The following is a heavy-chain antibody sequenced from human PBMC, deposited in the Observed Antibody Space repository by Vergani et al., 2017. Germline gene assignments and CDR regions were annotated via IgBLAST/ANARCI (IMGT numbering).Heavy chain of an antibody. J-gene: IGHJ4*02. CDR1: GFTFGDYA. D-gene: IGHD2-2*01. CDR3: TRGPDIVVVPAARVYFDY. V-gene: IGHV3-49*04. Sequence: EVQLVESGGGLVQPGRSLRLSCTASGFTFGDYAMSWVRQAPGKGLEWVGFIRSKAYGGTTEYAASVKGRFTISRDESKSIAYLQMNSLKTEDTAVYYCTRGPDIVVVPAARVYFDYWGQGTLVTVSS. CDR2: IRSKAYGGTT.